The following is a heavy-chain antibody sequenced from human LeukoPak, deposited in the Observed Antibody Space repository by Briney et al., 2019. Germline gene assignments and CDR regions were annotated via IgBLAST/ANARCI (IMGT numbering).Heavy chain of an antibody. CDR2: INHSGST. CDR1: GGSFSGYY. D-gene: IGHD3-10*01. Sequence: SETLSLTCAVYGGSFSGYYWSWIRQPPGKGLEWIGEINHSGSTNYNPSLKSRVTISVDTSKNQFPLKLSSVTAADTAVYYCAGYGSGSYSGDYWGQGTLVTVSS. J-gene: IGHJ4*02. V-gene: IGHV4-34*01. CDR3: AGYGSGSYSGDY.